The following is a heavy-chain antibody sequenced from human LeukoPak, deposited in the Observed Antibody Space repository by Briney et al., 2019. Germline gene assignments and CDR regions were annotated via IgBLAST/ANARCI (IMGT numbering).Heavy chain of an antibody. CDR1: GFTFSNAW. V-gene: IGHV3-15*01. Sequence: TGGSLRLSCAASGFTFSNAWMSWVRQAPGKGLEWVGRIKSKTDGGTTDYAAPVKGRFTISRDDSKNTLYLQMNSLKTEDTAVYYCTTYFSAAVAGTGVKAFDIWGQGTMVTVSS. J-gene: IGHJ3*02. D-gene: IGHD6-19*01. CDR3: TTYFSAAVAGTGVKAFDI. CDR2: IKSKTDGGTT.